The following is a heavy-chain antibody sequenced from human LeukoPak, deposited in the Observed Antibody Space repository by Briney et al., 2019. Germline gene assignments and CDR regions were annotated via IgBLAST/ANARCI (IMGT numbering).Heavy chain of an antibody. J-gene: IGHJ1*01. D-gene: IGHD3-3*01. V-gene: IGHV4-30-4*08. CDR2: IYYSGST. Sequence: SETLSLTCTVSGGSISSGDYYWSWIRQPPGKGLEWIGYIYYSGSTYYNPSLKSRVTISVDTSKNQFSLKLSPVTAADTAVYYCARVGWAIFGVVIDQYFQHWGQGTLVTVSS. CDR1: GGSISSGDYY. CDR3: ARVGWAIFGVVIDQYFQH.